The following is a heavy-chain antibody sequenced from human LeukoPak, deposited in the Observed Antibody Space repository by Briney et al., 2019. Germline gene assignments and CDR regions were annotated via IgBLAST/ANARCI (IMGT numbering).Heavy chain of an antibody. CDR2: IWSDGSNR. Sequence: GRSLTLSCAASKFLFSHFGMHWVRQAPGKGLEWVAVIWSDGSNRYYADSVKGRFTVSRDNSHNTVYLQMNDLRPEDTAVYYCAKDAQGGFDYSNSLEKWGQGTLVTVSS. CDR3: AKDAQGGFDYSNSLEK. V-gene: IGHV3-33*06. J-gene: IGHJ4*02. CDR1: KFLFSHFG. D-gene: IGHD4-11*01.